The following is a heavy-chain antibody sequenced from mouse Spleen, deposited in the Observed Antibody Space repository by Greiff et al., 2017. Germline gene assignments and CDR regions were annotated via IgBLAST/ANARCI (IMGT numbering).Heavy chain of an antibody. D-gene: IGHD4-1*01. Sequence: VQLQQSGPELVKPGASVKISCKASGYTFTDYYMNWVKQSHGKSLEWIGDINPNNGGTSYNQKFKGKATLTVDKSSSTAYMELRSLTSEDSAVYYCARSNWDVFAYWGQGTLVTVSA. V-gene: IGHV1-26*01. J-gene: IGHJ3*01. CDR2: INPNNGGT. CDR3: ARSNWDVFAY. CDR1: GYTFTDYY.